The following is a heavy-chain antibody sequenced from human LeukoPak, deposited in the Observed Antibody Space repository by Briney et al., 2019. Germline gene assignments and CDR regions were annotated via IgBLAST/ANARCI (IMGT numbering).Heavy chain of an antibody. CDR3: ARAVGDSGSY. Sequence: AGGSLRLSCAASGFTFSSYSMNWVRQAPGKGLEWVSSISSSSSYIYYADSVKGRFTISRDNAKNSLYLQMNSLRAEDTAVYYCARAVGDSGSYWGQGTLVTVSS. V-gene: IGHV3-21*01. CDR1: GFTFSSYS. CDR2: ISSSSSYI. D-gene: IGHD1-26*01. J-gene: IGHJ4*02.